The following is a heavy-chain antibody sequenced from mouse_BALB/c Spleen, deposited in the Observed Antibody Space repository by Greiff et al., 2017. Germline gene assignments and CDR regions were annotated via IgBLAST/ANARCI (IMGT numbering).Heavy chain of an antibody. D-gene: IGHD2-1*01. J-gene: IGHJ3*01. Sequence: VQRVESGPGLVAPSQSLSITCTVSGFSLTSYGVHWVRQPPGKGLEWLGVIWAGGSTNYNSALMSRLSISKDNSKSQVFLKMNSLQTDDTAMYYCARDHGYGNYESFAYWGQGTLVTVSA. CDR3: ARDHGYGNYESFAY. CDR1: GFSLTSYG. V-gene: IGHV2-9*02. CDR2: IWAGGST.